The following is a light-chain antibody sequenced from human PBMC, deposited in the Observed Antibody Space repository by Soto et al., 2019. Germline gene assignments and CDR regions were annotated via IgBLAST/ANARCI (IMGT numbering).Light chain of an antibody. Sequence: DIQMTQSPSSLSASVGDRVTITCRASQSISSYLNWYQQKPGKDPKLLIYAASSLQSGVPSRLSGSGSGTDFTLTISSMQPEDLATYYCQQSYSTPIFTFGPGNKVDIK. V-gene: IGKV1-39*01. CDR3: QQSYSTPIFT. J-gene: IGKJ3*01. CDR1: QSISSY. CDR2: AAS.